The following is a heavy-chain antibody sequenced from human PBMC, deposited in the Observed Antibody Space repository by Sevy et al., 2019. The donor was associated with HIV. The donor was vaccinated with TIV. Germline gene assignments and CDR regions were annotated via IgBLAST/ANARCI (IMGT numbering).Heavy chain of an antibody. CDR3: ATGSPSPTRYYYDSSGYYY. D-gene: IGHD3-22*01. J-gene: IGHJ4*02. CDR1: GSNFNNAW. Sequence: GESLRLSCIASGSNFNNAWMSWVRQAPGKGLERVGRTRSKNDGGALDYAPPVRGRFTISREDSKNMLYLQLNRLKSEDTAMYYCATGSPSPTRYYYDSSGYYYWGQGTLVTVSS. CDR2: TRSKNDGGAL. V-gene: IGHV3-15*01.